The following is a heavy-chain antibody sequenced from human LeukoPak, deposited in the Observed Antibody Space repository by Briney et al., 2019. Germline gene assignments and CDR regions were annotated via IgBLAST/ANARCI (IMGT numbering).Heavy chain of an antibody. J-gene: IGHJ4*02. V-gene: IGHV1-69*13. CDR2: IIPIFGTA. D-gene: IGHD5-18*01. CDR3: ARGSYVDTAIDY. Sequence: ASVKVSCKASGGTFSSYAISWARQAPGQGLEWMGGIIPIFGTANYAQKFQGRVTITADESTSTAYMELSSLRSEDTAVYYCARGSYVDTAIDYWGQGTLVTVSS. CDR1: GGTFSSYA.